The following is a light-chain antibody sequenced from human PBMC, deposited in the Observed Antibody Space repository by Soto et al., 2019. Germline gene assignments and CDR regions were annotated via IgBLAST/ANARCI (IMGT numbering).Light chain of an antibody. CDR2: DAS. V-gene: IGKV1-5*01. CDR1: QSISSW. Sequence: DIQMTQYPSTLSSSVGDIFTITCRASQSISSWLAWYQQKPGKAPNLLIFDASTLETGVPSRFSGSEAETEFTLTISGLQPDDFATYYCQQYNSYPWTFGQGTKVDIK. J-gene: IGKJ1*01. CDR3: QQYNSYPWT.